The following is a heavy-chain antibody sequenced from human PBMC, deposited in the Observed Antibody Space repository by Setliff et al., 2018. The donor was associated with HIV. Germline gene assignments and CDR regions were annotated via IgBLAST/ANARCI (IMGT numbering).Heavy chain of an antibody. CDR2: IYYSGNT. Sequence: SETLSLTCAVSGGSISSSDYYWGWIRQPPGKGLEWIGSIYYSGNTYYNPSLKSRVTISVDTSKNQFSLKLSSVTAADTAVYYCATGITMAPDYWGQGSLVTVSS. CDR1: GGSISSSDYY. D-gene: IGHD6-19*01. J-gene: IGHJ4*02. CDR3: ATGITMAPDY. V-gene: IGHV4-39*01.